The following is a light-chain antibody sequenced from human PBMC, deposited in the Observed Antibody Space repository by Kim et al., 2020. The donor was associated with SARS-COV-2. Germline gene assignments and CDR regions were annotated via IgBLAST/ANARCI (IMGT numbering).Light chain of an antibody. CDR3: QNYYSAPNT. CDR1: QGISNY. CDR2: AAS. J-gene: IGKJ5*01. V-gene: IGKV1-27*01. Sequence: ASRGDRVTITCRASQGISNYLAWYQQKPGKVPELLIYAASTLQSGVPSRFSGSGSGTVFTLTISSLQAEDVATYYCQNYYSAPNTFGQGTRLEIK.